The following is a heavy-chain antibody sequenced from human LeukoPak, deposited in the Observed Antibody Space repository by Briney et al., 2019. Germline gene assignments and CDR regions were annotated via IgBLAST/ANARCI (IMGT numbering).Heavy chain of an antibody. V-gene: IGHV1-3*01. J-gene: IGHJ1*01. CDR2: INAGNGNT. CDR1: GYTFTSYA. D-gene: IGHD6-19*01. CDR3: ARGLYSSGWAEYFQH. Sequence: ASVKVSCKASGYTFTSYAMHWVRQAPGQRLEWMGWINAGNGNTKYSQKFQGRVTITRDTSASTAYMELSSLGSEDTAVYYCARGLYSSGWAEYFQHWGQGTLVTVSS.